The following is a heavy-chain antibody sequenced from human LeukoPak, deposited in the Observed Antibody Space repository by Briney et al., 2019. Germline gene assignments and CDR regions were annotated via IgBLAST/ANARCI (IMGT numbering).Heavy chain of an antibody. D-gene: IGHD3-10*01. CDR3: ARGWFGEGLDY. CDR2: IYYSGST. J-gene: IGHJ4*02. V-gene: IGHV4-59*01. Sequence: PSETLSLTCTVSGGSISSYYWSWIRQPPGKGLEWIGYIYYSGSTNYNPSLKSRVTISVDTSKNRFSLKLSSVTAADTAVYYCARGWFGEGLDYWGQGTLVTVSS. CDR1: GGSISSYY.